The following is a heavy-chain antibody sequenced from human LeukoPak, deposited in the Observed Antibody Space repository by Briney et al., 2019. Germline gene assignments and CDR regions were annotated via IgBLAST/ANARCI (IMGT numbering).Heavy chain of an antibody. D-gene: IGHD3-22*01. CDR2: IYYSGST. CDR1: GGSISSSSYY. J-gene: IGHJ5*02. CDR3: ARGHYDSSGYYWFDP. V-gene: IGHV4-39*01. Sequence: PSETLSLTCTVSGGSISSSSYYWGWIRQPPGKGLEYIGSIYYSGSTYYNPSLRSRGTISVDTSKNQFSLKLSSVTAADTAVYYCARGHYDSSGYYWFDPWGQGTLVTVSS.